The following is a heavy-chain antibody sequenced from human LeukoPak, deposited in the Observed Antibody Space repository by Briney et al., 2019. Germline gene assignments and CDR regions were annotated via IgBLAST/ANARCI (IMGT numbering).Heavy chain of an antibody. J-gene: IGHJ6*03. Sequence: ASVKVSCKASGYTFTGYYMHWVRQAPGQGLEWMGWINPNSGGTNYAQKLQGRVTMTTDTSTSTAYMELRSLRSDDTAVYYCAGVKEYSGSYLFDSPRGRDYYYMDVWGKGTRSPSP. V-gene: IGHV1-2*02. CDR3: AGVKEYSGSYLFDSPRGRDYYYMDV. CDR1: GYTFTGYY. CDR2: INPNSGGT. D-gene: IGHD1-26*01.